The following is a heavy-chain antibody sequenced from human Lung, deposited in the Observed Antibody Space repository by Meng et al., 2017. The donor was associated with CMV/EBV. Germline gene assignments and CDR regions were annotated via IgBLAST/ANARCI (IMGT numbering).Heavy chain of an antibody. V-gene: IGHV5-51*01. J-gene: IGHJ4*02. CDR1: GYNFSNYW. CDR2: IYPGDSET. D-gene: IGHD1-26*01. CDR3: ARHGSPGTFSLFDS. Sequence: SXKGYGYNFSNYWIGWVRQMPGKGLEWMGIIYPGDSETFSSPSFQGQVTISADKSISTAYLQWSSLQDSDTAIYYCARHGSPGTFSLFDSWGQGTLVTVSS.